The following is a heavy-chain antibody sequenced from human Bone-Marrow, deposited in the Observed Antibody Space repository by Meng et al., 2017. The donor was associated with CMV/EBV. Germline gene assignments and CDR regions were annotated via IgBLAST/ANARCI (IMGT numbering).Heavy chain of an antibody. J-gene: IGHJ6*02. CDR1: GGTLSSYA. V-gene: IGHV1-69*05. Sequence: SVKVSCKASGGTLSSYAISWVRQAPGQGLEWMGGIIPIFGTANYAQKFQGRVTITTDESTSTAYMELSSLRSEDTAVYYCAIIQLGIAVVVPAANPLSSGMDVWGQGTTVTVSS. D-gene: IGHD2-2*01. CDR2: IIPIFGTA. CDR3: AIIQLGIAVVVPAANPLSSGMDV.